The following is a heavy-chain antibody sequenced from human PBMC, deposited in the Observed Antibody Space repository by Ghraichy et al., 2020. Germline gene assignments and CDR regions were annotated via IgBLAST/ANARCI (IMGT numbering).Heavy chain of an antibody. D-gene: IGHD2-15*01. V-gene: IGHV3-21*01. Sequence: GEPLNISCAASGFTFSSYSMNWVRQAPGKGLEWVSSISSSSSYIYYADSVKGRFTISRDNAKNSLYLQMNSLRAEDTAVYYCARVREYCSGGSCHGMDVWGQGTTVTVSS. J-gene: IGHJ6*02. CDR1: GFTFSSYS. CDR3: ARVREYCSGGSCHGMDV. CDR2: ISSSSSYI.